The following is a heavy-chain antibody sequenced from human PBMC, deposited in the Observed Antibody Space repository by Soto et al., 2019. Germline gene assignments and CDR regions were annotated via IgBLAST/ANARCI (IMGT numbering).Heavy chain of an antibody. Sequence: EVQLLESGGGLVQPGGSLRLSCAASGFTFSSYAMSWVRQAPGKGLEWVSAISGSGGSTYYADSVKGRFTISRDNSKNTLYLQRNRLRAEDTAVYYCAKGSVLRRYLDWLSKGDAFDIWGQGTMVTVSS. J-gene: IGHJ3*02. V-gene: IGHV3-23*01. CDR1: GFTFSSYA. CDR2: ISGSGGST. D-gene: IGHD3-9*01. CDR3: AKGSVLRRYLDWLSKGDAFDI.